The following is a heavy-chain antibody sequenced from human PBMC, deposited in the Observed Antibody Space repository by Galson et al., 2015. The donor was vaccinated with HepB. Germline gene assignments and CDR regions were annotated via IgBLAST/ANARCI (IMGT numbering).Heavy chain of an antibody. CDR3: ARPRDGGAFDI. D-gene: IGHD3-10*01. Sequence: SLRLSCAASGFTFSSYGMHWVRQAPGKGLEWVAVIRYDGSNKYYADSVKGRFTISRDNSKNTLYLQMNSLRAEDTAVYYCARPRDGGAFDIWGQGTMVTVSS. CDR2: IRYDGSNK. CDR1: GFTFSSYG. V-gene: IGHV3-33*01. J-gene: IGHJ3*02.